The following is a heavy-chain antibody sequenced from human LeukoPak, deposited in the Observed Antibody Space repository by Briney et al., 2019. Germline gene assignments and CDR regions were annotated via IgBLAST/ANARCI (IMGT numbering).Heavy chain of an antibody. Sequence: GAPLKISCKGSGYSFTSYWIGWVRQMPGKGLEWMGIIYPGDSDTRYSPSFQGQVTISADKSISTAYLQWSSLKASDTAMYYCARPHSSGYNNIGYWGQGTLVTVSS. V-gene: IGHV5-51*01. D-gene: IGHD3-22*01. CDR1: GYSFTSYW. J-gene: IGHJ4*02. CDR3: ARPHSSGYNNIGY. CDR2: IYPGDSDT.